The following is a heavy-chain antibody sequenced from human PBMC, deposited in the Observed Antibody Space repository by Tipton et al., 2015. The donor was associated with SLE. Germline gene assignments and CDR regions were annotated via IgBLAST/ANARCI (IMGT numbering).Heavy chain of an antibody. CDR3: AKDLAMVVTLAPFDY. Sequence: SLRLSCATSGFTFDDYAMHWVRQAPGKGLEWVSGISWNSGSIGYADSVKGRFTISRDNANNSLYLQMNSLRPEDTALYYCAKDLAMVVTLAPFDYWGQGTLVTASS. V-gene: IGHV3-9*01. CDR1: GFTFDDYA. D-gene: IGHD4-23*01. J-gene: IGHJ4*02. CDR2: ISWNSGSI.